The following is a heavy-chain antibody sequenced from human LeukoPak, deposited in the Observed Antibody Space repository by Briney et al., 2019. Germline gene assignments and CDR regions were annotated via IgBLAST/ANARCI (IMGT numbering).Heavy chain of an antibody. CDR2: IYYSGST. J-gene: IGHJ4*02. D-gene: IGHD2-15*01. Sequence: SETLSLTCTVSGGSISSYYWSWIRQPPGKGLEWIGYIYYSGSTNYNPSLKSRVTISVDTSKNQFSLKLSSVTAADTAVYYCARHGLLDFDYWGQGTLVTVSS. V-gene: IGHV4-59*08. CDR1: GGSISSYY. CDR3: ARHGLLDFDY.